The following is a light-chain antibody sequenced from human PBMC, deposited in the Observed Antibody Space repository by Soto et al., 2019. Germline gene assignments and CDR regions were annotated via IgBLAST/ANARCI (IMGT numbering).Light chain of an antibody. V-gene: IGLV1-44*01. J-gene: IGLJ2*01. CDR1: SSNIGTNT. CDR2: SDN. Sequence: QSVLTQPPSASGTPGQRVTISCSGSSSNIGTNTVTWYQHLPEAAPRLLIYSDNQRPSGVPDRFSGSKSGTSASLAISGLQSEDDDDYYCAAWDFSLVVFGEGTKLTVL. CDR3: AAWDFSLVV.